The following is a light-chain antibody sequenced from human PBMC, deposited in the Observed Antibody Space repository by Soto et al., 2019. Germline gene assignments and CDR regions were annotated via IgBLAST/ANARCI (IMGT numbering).Light chain of an antibody. CDR3: SSYTNGHTLGVL. CDR1: SSDVGGYNY. CDR2: EVS. V-gene: IGLV2-14*01. J-gene: IGLJ2*01. Sequence: QSVLTQPASVSGSPGQSITISCTGTSSDVGGYNYVSWYQQHPGKAPRLMIYEVSNRPSGVSNRFSGSKSGNTASLTISGLQSEDEADYYCSSYTNGHTLGVLFGGGTKLTVL.